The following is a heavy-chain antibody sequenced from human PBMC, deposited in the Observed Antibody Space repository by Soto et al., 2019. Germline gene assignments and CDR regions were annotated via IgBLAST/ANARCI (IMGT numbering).Heavy chain of an antibody. CDR3: ARDPRRCSYTSCYDGYYYYYMDV. D-gene: IGHD2-2*01. V-gene: IGHV3-48*01. CDR2: ISSSGSNI. J-gene: IGHJ6*03. Sequence: EVQLVESGGGLVQPGGSLRLSCAASGFTFNNYGMYWVRQAPGKGLEWVSYISSSGSNIYYADSVKGRFTISRDNARNSLYLQMDSLRAEDTAIYSCARDPRRCSYTSCYDGYYYYYMDVWGKGTTVTVSS. CDR1: GFTFNNYG.